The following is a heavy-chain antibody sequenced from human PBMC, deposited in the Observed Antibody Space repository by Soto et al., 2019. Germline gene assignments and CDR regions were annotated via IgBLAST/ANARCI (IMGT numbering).Heavy chain of an antibody. CDR2: LDAEDGET. D-gene: IGHD2-2*01. V-gene: IGHV1-24*01. J-gene: IGHJ4*02. CDR1: GYSLSDLS. Sequence: ASVKVSCKVSGYSLSDLSIHWVRQAPGKGLEWMGGLDAEDGETIYAQKLQGRGTMTEDTSTDTAYMELGSLTSEDTAMYYCATLPRTIERTPAAIWSFDSWGQGTLVTVSS. CDR3: ATLPRTIERTPAAIWSFDS.